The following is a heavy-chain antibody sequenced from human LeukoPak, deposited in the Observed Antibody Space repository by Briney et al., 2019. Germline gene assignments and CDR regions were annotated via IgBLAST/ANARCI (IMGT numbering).Heavy chain of an antibody. CDR2: IYYSGST. J-gene: IGHJ4*02. D-gene: IGHD3-10*01. CDR3: ARYGSGSPY. Sequence: SETLSLTCTVSGGSISSYYWSWIRQPPGKGLEWIGYIYYSGSTNYNPSLKSRVTISVDTSKNQFSLKLSSVTAADTAVYYCARYGSGSPYWGQGTLVTVSS. V-gene: IGHV4-59*01. CDR1: GGSISSYY.